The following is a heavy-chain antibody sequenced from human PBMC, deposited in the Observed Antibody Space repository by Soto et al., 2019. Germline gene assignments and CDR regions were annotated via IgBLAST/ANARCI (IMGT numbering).Heavy chain of an antibody. CDR2: INTNNGGT. D-gene: IGHD2-15*01. J-gene: IGHJ4*02. V-gene: IGHV1-2*02. CDR1: GFTVSGYL. CDR3: ARGLVVVVGAKY. Sequence: ASGQVCGKSSGFTVSGYLMHWVRQAPGQGLEWMGWINTNNGGTNSAQKFQGRVTMTMDTSIKPAYMELSSLRSDDTAIYYCARGLVVVVGAKYWDQGTLVNDSS.